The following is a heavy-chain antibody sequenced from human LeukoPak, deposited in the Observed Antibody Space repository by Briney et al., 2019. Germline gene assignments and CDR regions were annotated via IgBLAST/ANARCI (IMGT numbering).Heavy chain of an antibody. J-gene: IGHJ6*03. CDR1: GYTFTGYY. CDR3: ARLKVAGSYYYYMDV. V-gene: IGHV1-2*02. CDR2: INPNSGGT. Sequence: ASVKVSCKTSGYTFTGYYMYWVRQAPGQGLEWMGCINPNSGGTNYAQKFQGRVTMTRDTSISTAYMELSRLRSDDTAVYYCARLKVAGSYYYYMDVWGKGTTVTVSS. D-gene: IGHD6-19*01.